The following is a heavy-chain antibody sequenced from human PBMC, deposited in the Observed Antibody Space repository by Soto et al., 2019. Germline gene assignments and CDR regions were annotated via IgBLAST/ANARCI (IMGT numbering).Heavy chain of an antibody. J-gene: IGHJ6*03. CDR1: GFTVSSNY. CDR2: IYSGGST. V-gene: IGHV3-66*01. CDR3: ARDNLWQYFDWFSSSGGADYHSYYMDV. Sequence: GGSLRLSCAASGFTVSSNYMSWVRQAPGKGLEWVSVIYSGGSTYYADSVKGRFTISRDNSKNTLYLQMNSLRAEDTAVYYCARDNLWQYFDWFSSSGGADYHSYYMDVWGKGTTVTVSS. D-gene: IGHD3-9*01.